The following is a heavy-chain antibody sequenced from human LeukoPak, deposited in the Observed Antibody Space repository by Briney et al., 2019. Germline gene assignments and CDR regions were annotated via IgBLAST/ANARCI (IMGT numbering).Heavy chain of an antibody. CDR1: GGSFSGYY. CDR3: ARAEPGYSYGQYFDY. J-gene: IGHJ4*02. Sequence: SETLSLTCAVYGGSFSGYYWSWIRQPPGKGLEWIGEINHSGSTNYNPPLKSRVTISVDTSKNQFSLKLSSVTAADTAVYYCARAEPGYSYGQYFDYWGQGTLVTVSS. D-gene: IGHD5-18*01. V-gene: IGHV4-34*01. CDR2: INHSGST.